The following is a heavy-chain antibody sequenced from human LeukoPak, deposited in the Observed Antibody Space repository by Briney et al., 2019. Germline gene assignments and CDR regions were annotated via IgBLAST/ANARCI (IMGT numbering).Heavy chain of an antibody. V-gene: IGHV1-58*02. Sequence: SVKVSCKASGFTFSTSVMHWVRLTRGPRREWIGWIVVATGSTNYAQIFQGRVTLTRDMSTNTVSMEVSSLTSEDTATYYCAAELKIGDIYFDPWGQGTLVTVSS. J-gene: IGHJ5*02. CDR1: GFTFSTSV. CDR2: IVVATGST. CDR3: AAELKIGDIYFDP. D-gene: IGHD3-3*01.